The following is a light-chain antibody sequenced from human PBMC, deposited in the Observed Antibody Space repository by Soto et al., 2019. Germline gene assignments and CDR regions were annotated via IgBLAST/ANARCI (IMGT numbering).Light chain of an antibody. J-gene: IGKJ1*01. V-gene: IGKV3-11*01. CDR3: KQRSNWPTT. CDR1: QGVSSY. CDR2: DAS. Sequence: EIVLTQSPATLSLSPGERATLSCRASQGVSSYLAWHQQKPGQAPRLLIYDASNRATGIPARFSGSGSGTDFTLTIRSLEPEDFAVYYCKQRSNWPTTFGQGTKVDIK.